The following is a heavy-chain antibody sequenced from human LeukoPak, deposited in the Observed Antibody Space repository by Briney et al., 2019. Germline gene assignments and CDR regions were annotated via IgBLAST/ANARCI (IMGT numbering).Heavy chain of an antibody. CDR3: ASSLGYCSSTSCYTRYYYYGMDV. D-gene: IGHD2-2*02. Sequence: GALVKVSCKASGGTFSSYAISWVRQAPGQGLEWMGGIIPIFGTANYAQKFQGRVTITADESTSTAYMELSSLRSEDTAVYYCASSLGYCSSTSCYTRYYYYGMDVWGQGTTVTVSS. V-gene: IGHV1-69*13. J-gene: IGHJ6*02. CDR1: GGTFSSYA. CDR2: IIPIFGTA.